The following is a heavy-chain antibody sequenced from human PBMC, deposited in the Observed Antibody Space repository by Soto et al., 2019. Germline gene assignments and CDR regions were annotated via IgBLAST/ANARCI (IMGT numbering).Heavy chain of an antibody. Sequence: QVQLQQWGAGLLKPSETLSLTCAVYGGSFSGYYWSWICQPPGKGLEWIGEINHSGSTNYNPSLKSRLTISVDTSKNQFSLKLSSVTAAYTAVYYCARTEYFQHWGQGTLVTVSS. CDR1: GGSFSGYY. CDR2: INHSGST. V-gene: IGHV4-34*01. CDR3: ARTEYFQH. J-gene: IGHJ1*01.